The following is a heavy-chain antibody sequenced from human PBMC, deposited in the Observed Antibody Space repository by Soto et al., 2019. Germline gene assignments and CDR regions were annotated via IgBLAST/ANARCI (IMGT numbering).Heavy chain of an antibody. V-gene: IGHV4-39*01. J-gene: IGHJ2*01. Sequence: PSETLSLTCTVSGGSISSSSYYWGWIRQPPGKGLEWIGSIYYSGSTYYNPSLKSRVTISVDTSKNQFSLKLSSVTAADTAVYYCARHRSRDTAMVTSAGYWYFDLWGRGTLVTVSS. CDR2: IYYSGST. D-gene: IGHD5-18*01. CDR3: ARHRSRDTAMVTSAGYWYFDL. CDR1: GGSISSSSYY.